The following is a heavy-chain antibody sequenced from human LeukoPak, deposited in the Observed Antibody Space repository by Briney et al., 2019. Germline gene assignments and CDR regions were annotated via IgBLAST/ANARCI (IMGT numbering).Heavy chain of an antibody. V-gene: IGHV1-2*06. CDR2: INPNSGGT. CDR3: AASIAVAGLDY. D-gene: IGHD6-19*01. CDR1: GYTFTGFY. Sequence: ASVKVSCKASGYTFTGFYMHWVRQAPGQGLEWMGRINPNSGGTNYAQKFQGRVTMTRDTSISTAYMELSRLRSDDTAVYYCAASIAVAGLDYWGQGTLVTVSS. J-gene: IGHJ4*02.